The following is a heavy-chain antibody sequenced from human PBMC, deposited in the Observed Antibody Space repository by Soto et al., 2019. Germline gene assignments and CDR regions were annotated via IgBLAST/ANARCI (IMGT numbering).Heavy chain of an antibody. CDR2: IYYSGST. D-gene: IGHD5-12*01. CDR1: GGSISSGDYY. CDR3: ARARRWGWLRFGGGTVDY. V-gene: IGHV4-30-4*01. Sequence: QVQLQESGPGLVKPSQTLSLTCTVSGGSISSGDYYWSWIRQPPGKGLEWIGYIYYSGSTYYNPSLKSRVTISVDTSKNQFSRKLGSVTAADTAVYYCARARRWGWLRFGGGTVDYWGQGTLVTVSS. J-gene: IGHJ4*02.